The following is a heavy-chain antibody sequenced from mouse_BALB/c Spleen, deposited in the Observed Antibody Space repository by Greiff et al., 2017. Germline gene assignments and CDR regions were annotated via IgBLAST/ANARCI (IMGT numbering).Heavy chain of an antibody. CDR3: ARGLYWDALLYAMDY. CDR1: GYTFTSYW. CDR2: IYPGDGDT. D-gene: IGHD4-1*01. Sequence: QVQLQQSGAELARPGASVKLSCKASGYTFTSYWMQWVKQRPGQGLEWIGAIYPGDGDTRYTQKFKGKATLTADKSSSTAYMQLSSLASEDSAVYYCARGLYWDALLYAMDYWGQGTSVTVSS. V-gene: IGHV1-87*01. J-gene: IGHJ4*01.